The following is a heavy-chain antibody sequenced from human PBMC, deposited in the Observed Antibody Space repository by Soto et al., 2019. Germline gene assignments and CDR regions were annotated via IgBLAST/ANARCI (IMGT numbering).Heavy chain of an antibody. CDR2: TNHSGST. CDR3: ARGLRLHYDILTVYYKGGRWYYYYGMDA. J-gene: IGHJ6*02. D-gene: IGHD3-9*01. CDR1: GVSFSGYY. Sequence: SGTLSLTCAVYGVSFSGYYWSWMRQPPGKGLGWIGETNHSGSTNYNPSLKSRVNISVDTSKNQFSLKLSSVADAAKAVYYCARGLRLHYDILTVYYKGGRWYYYYGMDAWGQGTTVT. V-gene: IGHV4-34*01.